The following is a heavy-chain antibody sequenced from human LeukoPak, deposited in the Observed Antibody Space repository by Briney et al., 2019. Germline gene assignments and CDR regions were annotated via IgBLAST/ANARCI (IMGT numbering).Heavy chain of an antibody. Sequence: SETLSLTCAVYGGSFSGYYWSWIRQPPGKGLEWIGEINHSGSTNYNPSLKSRVTISVDTSKNQFSLKLSSVTAADTTVYYCARGPLDSSGWYSPFDYWGQGTLVTVSS. J-gene: IGHJ4*02. V-gene: IGHV4-34*01. CDR2: INHSGST. CDR3: ARGPLDSSGWYSPFDY. D-gene: IGHD6-19*01. CDR1: GGSFSGYY.